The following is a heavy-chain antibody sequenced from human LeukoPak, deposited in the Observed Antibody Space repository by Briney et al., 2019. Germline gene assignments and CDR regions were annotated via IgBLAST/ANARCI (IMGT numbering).Heavy chain of an antibody. Sequence: PSQTLSLTCTVSGGSISSGDYYWSWIRQPPGKGLEWIGYIFYSGSTYYNPSLKSRVTISVDTSKNQFSLKLSSVTAADTAVYYCARDFYYDSSGYYPDIWGQGTMVTVSS. CDR1: GGSISSGDYY. CDR2: IFYSGST. D-gene: IGHD3-22*01. CDR3: ARDFYYDSSGYYPDI. J-gene: IGHJ3*02. V-gene: IGHV4-30-4*01.